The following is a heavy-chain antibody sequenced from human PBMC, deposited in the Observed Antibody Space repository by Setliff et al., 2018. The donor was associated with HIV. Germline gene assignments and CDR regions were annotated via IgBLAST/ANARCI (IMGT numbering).Heavy chain of an antibody. J-gene: IGHJ4*02. Sequence: ASETLSLTCAVSGGSISSRSHYWGWIRQPPGKGLEWIRSVSNSGSTYYTPSLNSRVTISVDTSKNQFSLKLSSVTAADTAVYYCTSYTIDPLNFDSWGQGALVTVSS. CDR1: GGSISSRSHY. CDR3: TSYTIDPLNFDS. V-gene: IGHV4-39*01. CDR2: VSNSGST. D-gene: IGHD3-16*01.